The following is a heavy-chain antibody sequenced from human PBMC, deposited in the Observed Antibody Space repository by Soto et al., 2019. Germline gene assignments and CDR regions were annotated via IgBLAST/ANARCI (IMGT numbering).Heavy chain of an antibody. CDR1: GFIFSDHY. Sequence: EVQLVESGGGLVQPGGSLRLSCAASGFIFSDHYMDWVRQAPGKGLEWVGRSRTKANGSTTEHAASVKGRFTVSRDDSENSLYLQMNSLKTEDTAVYYCVRVGSRYAFDVWGQGTMVTVSS. D-gene: IGHD3-16*01. CDR2: SRTKANGSTT. V-gene: IGHV3-72*01. CDR3: VRVGSRYAFDV. J-gene: IGHJ3*01.